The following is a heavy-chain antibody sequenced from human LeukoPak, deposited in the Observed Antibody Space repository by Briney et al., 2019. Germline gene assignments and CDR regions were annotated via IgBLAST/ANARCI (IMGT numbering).Heavy chain of an antibody. V-gene: IGHV3-48*03. J-gene: IGHJ6*04. Sequence: GGSLRLSCAASGFTFSRYEMNWVRQAPGKGLEWVSYISSSGSTIYYAVSVKGRFTISRDNAKNSLYLQMNSLRAEDTAVYYCAELGIAMIGGVWGKGTTVTISS. D-gene: IGHD3-10*02. CDR3: AELGIAMIGGV. CDR1: GFTFSRYE. CDR2: ISSSGSTI.